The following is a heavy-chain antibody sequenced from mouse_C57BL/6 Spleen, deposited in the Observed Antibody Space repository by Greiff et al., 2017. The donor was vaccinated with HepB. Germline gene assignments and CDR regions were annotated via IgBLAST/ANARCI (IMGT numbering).Heavy chain of an antibody. CDR3: ARYSSAMDY. CDR1: GYTFTSYW. Sequence: QVQLKQPGAELVMPGASVKLSCKASGYTFTSYWMHWVKQRPGQGLEWIGEIDPSDSYTNYNQKFKGKSTLTVDKSSSTAYMQLSSLTSEDSAVYYCARYSSAMDYWGQGTSVTVSS. V-gene: IGHV1-69*01. CDR2: IDPSDSYT. J-gene: IGHJ4*01. D-gene: IGHD1-1*01.